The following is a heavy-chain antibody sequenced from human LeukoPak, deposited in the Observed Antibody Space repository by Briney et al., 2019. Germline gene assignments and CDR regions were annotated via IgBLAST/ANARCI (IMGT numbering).Heavy chain of an antibody. Sequence: TGGSLRLSCAASGFTFSSYWMHWVRQAPGKGLVCVSRINSDGSSTSYADSVKGRFTISRDNAKNTLYLQMNSLRAEDTAVYYCARASSTSCYYWGQGTLVTVSS. CDR2: INSDGSST. V-gene: IGHV3-74*01. D-gene: IGHD2-2*01. J-gene: IGHJ4*02. CDR1: GFTFSSYW. CDR3: ARASSTSCYY.